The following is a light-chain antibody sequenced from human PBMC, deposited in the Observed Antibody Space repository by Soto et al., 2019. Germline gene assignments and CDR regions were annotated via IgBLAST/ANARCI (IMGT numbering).Light chain of an antibody. V-gene: IGKV3-15*01. J-gene: IGKJ2*02. CDR1: QSVGSN. CDR2: GAS. CDR3: QQYYNWPPGT. Sequence: EIVMTQSPATLSVSPGERATLSCRASQSVGSNLAWYQQKPGQAPRLLIYGASTRATGIPATFSGSGSGTEFTLTISSLQSEDFAVYYCQQYYNWPPGTVGQGTKLEIK.